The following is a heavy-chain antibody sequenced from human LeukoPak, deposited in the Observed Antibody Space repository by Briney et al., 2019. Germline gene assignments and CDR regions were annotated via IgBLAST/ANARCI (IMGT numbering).Heavy chain of an antibody. D-gene: IGHD3-3*01. CDR1: GYSFTSYW. CDR3: ARSNYDFWSGYRYYYGMDV. V-gene: IGHV5-51*01. J-gene: IGHJ6*02. CDR2: IYPGDSDT. Sequence: GESLKISCKGSGYSFTSYWIGWVRQMPGKGLEWMGIIYPGDSDTRYSASFQGQVTISADKSISTAYLQWSSLKASDTAMYYCARSNYDFWSGYRYYYGMDVWGQGTTVTVSS.